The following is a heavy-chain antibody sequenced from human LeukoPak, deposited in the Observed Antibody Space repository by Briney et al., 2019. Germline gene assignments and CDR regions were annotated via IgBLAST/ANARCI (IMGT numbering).Heavy chain of an antibody. D-gene: IGHD3-9*01. CDR3: ARDIFSGGGMDV. CDR2: ISYDGSYK. J-gene: IGHJ6*02. V-gene: IGHV3-30*04. CDR1: GFTFSNYS. Sequence: GGSLRLSCAASGFTFSNYSMHWVRQAPGKGLEWVAVISYDGSYKYYADSVKGRFTISRDNSKNTLYLQMNSLRAEDTAVYYCARDIFSGGGMDVWGQGTTVTVSS.